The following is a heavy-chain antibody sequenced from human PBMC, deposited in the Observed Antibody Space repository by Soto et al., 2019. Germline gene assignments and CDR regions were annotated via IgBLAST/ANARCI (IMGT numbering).Heavy chain of an antibody. CDR2: IIPIFGTP. CDR1: GGSFSSYA. D-gene: IGHD6-6*01. Sequence: SVKVSCKASGGSFSSYAISWVRQAPGQGLEWMGGIIPIFGTPSYAQKFQGRVTITADESTSTAYMELSSLRSEDTAVYYCAREYRSSSGRFDNWGQGTLVTVSS. J-gene: IGHJ4*02. CDR3: AREYRSSSGRFDN. V-gene: IGHV1-69*13.